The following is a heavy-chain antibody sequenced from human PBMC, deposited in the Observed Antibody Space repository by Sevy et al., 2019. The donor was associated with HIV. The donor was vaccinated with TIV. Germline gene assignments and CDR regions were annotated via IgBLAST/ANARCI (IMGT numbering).Heavy chain of an antibody. CDR1: GFTFSDYY. V-gene: IGHV3-11*06. J-gene: IGHJ4*02. D-gene: IGHD6-19*01. CDR2: ISSSSSYT. CDR3: AGVVFGGWYYFDY. Sequence: GGSLRLSCAASGFTFSDYYMSWIRQAPGKGLEWVSYISSSSSYTNYADTVKGRFTISRDNAKNSLYLQMNSLRAEDTAVYYCAGVVFGGWYYFDYWGQGTLVTVSS.